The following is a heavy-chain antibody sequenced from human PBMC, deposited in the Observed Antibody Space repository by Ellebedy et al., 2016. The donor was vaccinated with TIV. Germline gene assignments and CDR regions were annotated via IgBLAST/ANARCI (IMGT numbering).Heavy chain of an antibody. CDR2: INQDGSDK. J-gene: IGHJ3*02. V-gene: IGHV3-7*01. CDR1: GFSFRSYW. D-gene: IGHD4-17*01. CDR3: ARDGSYGDYLSPRHALDI. Sequence: GGSLRLSCAASGFSFRSYWMSWVRQAPGKGLEWVANINQDGSDKYYVDSVKGRFTISRDNAKNSLYLQMDSLRAEDTAVYFCARDGSYGDYLSPRHALDIWGQGTTVTVSS.